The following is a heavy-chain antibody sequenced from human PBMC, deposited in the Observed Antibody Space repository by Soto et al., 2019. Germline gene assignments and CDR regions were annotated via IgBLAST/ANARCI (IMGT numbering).Heavy chain of an antibody. CDR2: IKQDGSEK. V-gene: IGHV3-7*01. Sequence: EVQLVESGGGLVQPGGSLRLSCAASGFTFSSYWMSWVRQAPGKGLEWVANIKQDGSEKYYVDSVKGRCTISRDNAKNSLYLQMNSLRAEDTAVYYCAREADFWSGYQTYWGQGTLVTVSS. D-gene: IGHD3-3*01. CDR3: AREADFWSGYQTY. CDR1: GFTFSSYW. J-gene: IGHJ4*02.